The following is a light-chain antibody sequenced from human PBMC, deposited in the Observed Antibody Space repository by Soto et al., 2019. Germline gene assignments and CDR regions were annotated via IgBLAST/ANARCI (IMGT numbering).Light chain of an antibody. CDR1: QSVSTY. CDR3: QQRSNWPPYT. V-gene: IGKV3-11*01. J-gene: IGKJ2*01. CDR2: EAS. Sequence: IFLPQSPATLSLSSGVKATLSCRVSQSVSTYLAWYQQKPGQAPRLLIYEASKRATGIPARFSGSGSGTDFTLTISSLEPEDSAFYYCQQRSNWPPYTFGQGTKVDI.